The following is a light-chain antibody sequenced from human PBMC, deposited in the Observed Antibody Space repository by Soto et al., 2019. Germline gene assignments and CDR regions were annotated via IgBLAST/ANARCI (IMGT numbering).Light chain of an antibody. J-gene: IGKJ1*01. CDR3: QLSYNAWT. Sequence: DIQVTQSPSSLSASVGDSVTITCRTSQRIGTFLNWYQQRQGRAPNLLIYSASTLQSGVPSRFNAGGSGTDFTLTITSLQPEDSATYYCQLSYNAWTFGQGTKVDIK. CDR2: SAS. CDR1: QRIGTF. V-gene: IGKV1-39*01.